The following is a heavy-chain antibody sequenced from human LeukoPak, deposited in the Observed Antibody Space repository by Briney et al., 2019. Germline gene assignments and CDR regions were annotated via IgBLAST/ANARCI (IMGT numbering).Heavy chain of an antibody. Sequence: GGSLRLSCAASGFTFSSYVMHWVRQAPGKGLEWVAVISYDGSNKYYADSVKGRFTISRDNSKNTLYLQMNSLRAEDTDVYYCAEAGGGYNWNDKYDYYYYMDVWGKGTTVIVSS. CDR3: AEAGGGYNWNDKYDYYYYMDV. V-gene: IGHV3-30*03. J-gene: IGHJ6*03. D-gene: IGHD1-1*01. CDR2: ISYDGSNK. CDR1: GFTFSSYV.